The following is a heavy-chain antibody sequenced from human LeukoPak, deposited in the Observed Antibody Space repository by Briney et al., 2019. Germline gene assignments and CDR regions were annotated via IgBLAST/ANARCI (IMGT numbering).Heavy chain of an antibody. CDR1: GFTFSAVW. D-gene: IGHD3-16*02. CDR3: ARETRHNVWGSYRYYIDY. V-gene: IGHV3-7*04. Sequence: GGSLRLSCVASGFTFSAVWMTWVRQAPGEGLEWVANINQDGGEKYYLDSVKGRITISRDNAKNSLYLQMSSLRDEDTAVYYCARETRHNVWGSYRYYIDYWGQGTLVTASS. J-gene: IGHJ4*02. CDR2: INQDGGEK.